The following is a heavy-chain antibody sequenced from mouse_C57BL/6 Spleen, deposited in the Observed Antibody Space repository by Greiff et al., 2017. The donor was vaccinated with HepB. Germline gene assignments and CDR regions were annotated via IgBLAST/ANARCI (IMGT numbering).Heavy chain of an antibody. CDR1: GYAFSSSW. CDR3: AGGYPVAY. Sequence: QVQLQQSGPELVKPGASVKISCKASGYAFSSSWMNWVKQRPGKGLEWIGRIYPGDGDTNYNGKFKGKATLTADKSSSTAYMQLSSLTSEDSAVYFCAGGYPVAYWGQGTLVTVSA. J-gene: IGHJ3*01. CDR2: IYPGDGDT. D-gene: IGHD2-2*01. V-gene: IGHV1-82*01.